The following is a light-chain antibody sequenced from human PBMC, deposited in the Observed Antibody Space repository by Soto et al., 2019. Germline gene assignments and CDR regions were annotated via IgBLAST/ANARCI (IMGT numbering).Light chain of an antibody. CDR3: QQFNSYVIT. J-gene: IGKJ5*01. CDR1: QDITSA. V-gene: IGKV1-13*02. CDR2: AAS. Sequence: AIQLTQSPSSLSASVGDRVTITCRASQDITSALAWYQQKPGKAPNLLIYAASSLKSGVPARFSGSGSGTDFTLTISSLQPEDFATYYWQQFNSYVITFGQGTRLETK.